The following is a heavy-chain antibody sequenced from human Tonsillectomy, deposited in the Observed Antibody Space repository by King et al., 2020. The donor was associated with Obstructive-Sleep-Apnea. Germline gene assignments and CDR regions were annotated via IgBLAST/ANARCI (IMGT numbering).Heavy chain of an antibody. CDR1: GYTFTSYA. D-gene: IGHD3-9*01. V-gene: IGHV7-4-1*02. J-gene: IGHJ4*02. CDR2: INTKTGNP. CDR3: ARDTENFDWFGY. Sequence: QLVQSGSELKKPGASVKVSCKASGYTFTSYAMIWVRQAPGQGLEGLGWINTKTGNPPLAQGFPGRFFFSLDTSVSTAYLQISSLKAEDTAVYYCARDTENFDWFGYWGQGTLVTVSS.